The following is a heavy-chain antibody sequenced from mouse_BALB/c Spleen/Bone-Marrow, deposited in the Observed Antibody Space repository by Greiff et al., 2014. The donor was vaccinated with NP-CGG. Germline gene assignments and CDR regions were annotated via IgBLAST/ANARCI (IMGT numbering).Heavy chain of an antibody. CDR3: AMYYYGSSLFAY. CDR2: IDPANGNT. J-gene: IGHJ3*01. D-gene: IGHD1-1*01. CDR1: GFNIKDTY. V-gene: IGHV14-3*02. Sequence: EVQRVESGAELVKPGASVKSSCTASGFNIKDTYMHWVKQRPEQGLEWIGRIDPANGNTKYDPKFQGKATITADTSSNTAYLQLSSLTSEDTAVYYCAMYYYGSSLFAYWGQGTLVTVSA.